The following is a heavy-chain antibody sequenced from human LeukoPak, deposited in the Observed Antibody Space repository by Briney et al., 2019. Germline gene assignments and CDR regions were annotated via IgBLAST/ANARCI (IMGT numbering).Heavy chain of an antibody. Sequence: GRSLRLSCAASGFTFNSYGMHWVRQAPGKGLEWVAVISYDGSNKYYADSVKGRFTISRDNSKNTLYLQMNSLRAEDTAVYYCAKDRLGQTPYYFDYWGQGTLVTVSS. V-gene: IGHV3-30*18. CDR2: ISYDGSNK. D-gene: IGHD1-26*01. CDR1: GFTFNSYG. CDR3: AKDRLGQTPYYFDY. J-gene: IGHJ4*02.